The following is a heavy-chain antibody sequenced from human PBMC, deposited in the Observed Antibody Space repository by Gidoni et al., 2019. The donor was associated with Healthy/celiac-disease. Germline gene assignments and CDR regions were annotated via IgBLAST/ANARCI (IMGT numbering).Heavy chain of an antibody. CDR3: ARDQHSGGSYRFGAFDI. J-gene: IGHJ3*02. Sequence: QVQLVQSGAEVKKPGASVKVSCKASGYTFTSYYMHWVRQAPGQGLEWMGIINPSGGSTSYAQKFQGRVTMTRDTSTSTVYMELSSLRSEDTAVYYCARDQHSGGSYRFGAFDIWGQGTMVTVSS. CDR1: GYTFTSYY. V-gene: IGHV1-46*01. CDR2: INPSGGST. D-gene: IGHD1-26*01.